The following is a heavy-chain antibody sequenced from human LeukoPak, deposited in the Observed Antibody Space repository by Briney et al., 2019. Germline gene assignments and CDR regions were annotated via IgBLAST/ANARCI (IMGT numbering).Heavy chain of an antibody. D-gene: IGHD3-16*01. V-gene: IGHV3-30*04. CDR2: ISTDGSHK. CDR3: ARSLIPGRWYFDL. Sequence: GKSLSLSCAVSGFTFSSFPFHWVRHAPGKGLEWVAAISTDGSHKYHGDSVKGRFTISRDNPMNTLYLQMNGLRPDDTAVYYCARSLIPGRWYFDLWGRGTLVTVSS. CDR1: GFTFSSFP. J-gene: IGHJ2*01.